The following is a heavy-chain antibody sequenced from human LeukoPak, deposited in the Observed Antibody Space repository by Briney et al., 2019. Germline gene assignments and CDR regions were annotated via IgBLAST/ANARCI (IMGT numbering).Heavy chain of an antibody. CDR3: AREGDFSGCSCYWETDY. CDR1: GCTFTSYG. V-gene: IGHV1-18*01. D-gene: IGHD2-15*01. Sequence: ASVKVSCKASGCTFTSYGISWVRQAPGQGLEWMGWISAYNGNTNYAQKLQGSVTMTTDTSTSTAYMQLRSLRSDDTAAYYCAREGDFSGCSCYWETDYWGQGTLVTVSS. J-gene: IGHJ4*02. CDR2: ISAYNGNT.